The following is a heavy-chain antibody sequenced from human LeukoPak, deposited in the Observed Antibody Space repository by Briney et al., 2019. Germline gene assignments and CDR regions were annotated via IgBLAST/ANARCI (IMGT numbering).Heavy chain of an antibody. D-gene: IGHD5-24*01. J-gene: IGHJ2*01. Sequence: SETLSLTCAVSGYSISSGYYGGWIRQPPGQGLEWIGSIYHSGSTYYNPSLKSRVTISVDTSKNQFSLKLSSVAAADTAVYYCARRPIEMATPYWYFDLWGRGTLVTVSS. V-gene: IGHV4-38-2*01. CDR2: IYHSGST. CDR1: GYSISSGYY. CDR3: ARRPIEMATPYWYFDL.